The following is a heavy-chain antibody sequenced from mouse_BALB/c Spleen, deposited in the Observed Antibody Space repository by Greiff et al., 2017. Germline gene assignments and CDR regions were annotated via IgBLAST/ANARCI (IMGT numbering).Heavy chain of an antibody. Sequence: DVKLQESGGGLVQPGGSLKLSCAASGFTFSSYTMSWVRQTPEKRLEWVAYISNGGGSTYYPDTVKGRFTISRDNAKNTLYLQMSSLKSEDTAMYCCARHLLLRSLYAMDYWGQGTSVTVSS. CDR2: ISNGGGST. CDR3: ARHLLLRSLYAMDY. V-gene: IGHV5-12-2*01. D-gene: IGHD1-1*01. J-gene: IGHJ4*01. CDR1: GFTFSSYT.